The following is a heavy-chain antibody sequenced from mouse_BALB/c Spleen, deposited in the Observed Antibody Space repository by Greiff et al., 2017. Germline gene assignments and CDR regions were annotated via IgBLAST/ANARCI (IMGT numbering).Heavy chain of an antibody. D-gene: IGHD1-1*01. V-gene: IGHV10S3*01. J-gene: IGHJ4*01. CDR1: GFTFNTNA. Sequence: EAGGGLVQPKGSLKLSCAASGFTFNTNAMNWVRQAPGKGLEWVARIRSKSNNYATYYADSVKDRFTISRDDSQSMLYLQMNNLKTEDTAMYYCVYGRGGAMDYWGQGTSVTVSS. CDR3: VYGRGGAMDY. CDR2: IRSKSNNYAT.